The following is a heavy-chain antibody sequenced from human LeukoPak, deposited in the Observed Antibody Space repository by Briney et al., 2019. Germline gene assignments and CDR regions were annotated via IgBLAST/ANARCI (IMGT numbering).Heavy chain of an antibody. V-gene: IGHV1-2*02. CDR1: AYTLTGYY. Sequence: VASVKVSCKASAYTLTGYYMHWVRQAPGQGLEWMGWINPNSGGTNYAQKFQGRVTMTKDTSISTAYTELSRLRSDDTAVYYCARVGIAAAGEKPDPPHLDYWGQGTLVTVSS. D-gene: IGHD6-13*01. CDR2: INPNSGGT. J-gene: IGHJ4*02. CDR3: ARVGIAAAGEKPDPPHLDY.